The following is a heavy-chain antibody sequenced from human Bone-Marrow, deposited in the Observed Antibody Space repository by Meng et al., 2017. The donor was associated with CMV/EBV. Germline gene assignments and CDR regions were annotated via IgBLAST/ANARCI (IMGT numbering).Heavy chain of an antibody. CDR1: GYTFTSYD. J-gene: IGHJ4*02. CDR2: LNPNSGNT. CDR3: ARDPSLRSSLEWLLDY. D-gene: IGHD3-3*01. V-gene: IGHV1-8*01. Sequence: ASVKVSCKTSGYTFTSYDINWVRQATGQGLEWMGWLNPNSGNTGYAQKLQGRVTMTRNTPISTAYMELSSLRSEDTAVYYCARDPSLRSSLEWLLDYWGQGTLVVVSS.